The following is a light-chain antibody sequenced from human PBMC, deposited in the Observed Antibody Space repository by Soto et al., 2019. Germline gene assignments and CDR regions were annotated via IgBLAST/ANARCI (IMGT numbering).Light chain of an antibody. V-gene: IGLV7-46*01. CDR1: TGAVTSGHY. J-gene: IGLJ3*02. CDR2: DTS. CDR3: LLAYSGGPV. Sequence: QAVVTQEPSLTVSPGGTVTLTCGSSTGAVTSGHYPYWIQQKPGQAPRTLIYDTSNRHSWTPVRFSGSLVGGKAARILSGAQPEDEAEYYCLLAYSGGPVFGGGTKLTVL.